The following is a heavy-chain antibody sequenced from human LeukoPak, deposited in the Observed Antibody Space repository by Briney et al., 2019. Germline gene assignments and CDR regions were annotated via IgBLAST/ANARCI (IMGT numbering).Heavy chain of an antibody. D-gene: IGHD3-10*01. Sequence: SETLSLTCTVSGGSISSYYWSWIRQPPGQGLEWIGYIYYSGSTNYNPSLKSRVTISVETSKNQFSLKLKPVTAADTAVYYCARGGYYGSGNDFRFDPWGQGTLVTVSS. CDR3: ARGGYYGSGNDFRFDP. J-gene: IGHJ5*02. CDR2: IYYSGST. CDR1: GGSISSYY. V-gene: IGHV4-59*12.